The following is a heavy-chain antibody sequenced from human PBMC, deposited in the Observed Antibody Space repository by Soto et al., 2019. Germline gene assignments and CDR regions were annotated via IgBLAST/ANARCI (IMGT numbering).Heavy chain of an antibody. J-gene: IGHJ5*02. CDR2: VYHNGRT. V-gene: IGHV4-59*01. Sequence: QVLQQESGPRLVKPSETLSLTCSVSGGSIDNYYWSWLRQAPGKGLEWIGYVYHNGRTSYNPSLRSCVSTSVDWSKNQFSLNLSSGAAADAAVYYCAREDRISAPGGIWFHPWGQGTLVTVSS. CDR3: AREDRISAPGGIWFHP. CDR1: GGSIDNYY. D-gene: IGHD6-13*01.